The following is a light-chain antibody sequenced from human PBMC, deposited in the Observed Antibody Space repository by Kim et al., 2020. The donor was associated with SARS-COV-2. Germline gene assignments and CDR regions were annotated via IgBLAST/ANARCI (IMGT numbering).Light chain of an antibody. V-gene: IGKV3-15*01. Sequence: VSPGERPTLSCRASQSVSSNLAWYQQKPGQAPRLLIDGASTRATGIPARFSGSGSGTDFTLTISSLQSEDFAVYFCQQYNTWPRTFGQGTKVDIK. CDR2: GAS. J-gene: IGKJ1*01. CDR3: QQYNTWPRT. CDR1: QSVSSN.